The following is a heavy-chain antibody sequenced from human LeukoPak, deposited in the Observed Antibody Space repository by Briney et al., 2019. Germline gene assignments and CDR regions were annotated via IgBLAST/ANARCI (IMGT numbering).Heavy chain of an antibody. Sequence: GGSLRLSCAASGFTFSNYKIHWVRQTTGKGLEWVSAIGPAGDTYYPGSVKGRFTVSRENAKNSLYLQMNSLRAGDTAVYYCARESSSSSTGAFDIWGQGTMVTVSS. V-gene: IGHV3-13*01. CDR3: ARESSSSSTGAFDI. CDR2: IGPAGDT. CDR1: GFTFSNYK. J-gene: IGHJ3*02. D-gene: IGHD6-13*01.